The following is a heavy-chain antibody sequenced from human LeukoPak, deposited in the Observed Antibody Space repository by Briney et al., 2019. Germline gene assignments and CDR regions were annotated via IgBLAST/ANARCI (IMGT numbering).Heavy chain of an antibody. D-gene: IGHD3-3*01. Sequence: SETLSLTCTVSGGSISSYYWSWIRQPPGKGLEWIGYIYYSGSTNYNPSLRSRVTISVDTSKNQFSLKLSSVTAADTAVYYCARSYYDFWSGYYPRFDPWGQGTLVTVSS. J-gene: IGHJ5*02. V-gene: IGHV4-59*01. CDR2: IYYSGST. CDR1: GGSISSYY. CDR3: ARSYYDFWSGYYPRFDP.